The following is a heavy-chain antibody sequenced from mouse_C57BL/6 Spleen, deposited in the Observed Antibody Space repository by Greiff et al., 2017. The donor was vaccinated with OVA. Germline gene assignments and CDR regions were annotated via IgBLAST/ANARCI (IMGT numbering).Heavy chain of an antibody. Sequence: VQLQQSGPELVKPGASVKIPCKASGYTFTDYNMDWVKQSPGKSLEWIGDINPNNGGTIYNQKFKGKATLTVDKSSSTPYMELRSLTSEDTAVYYCTRRGYDYDAWFAYWGQGTLVTVSA. CDR1: GYTFTDYN. V-gene: IGHV1-18*01. D-gene: IGHD2-4*01. J-gene: IGHJ3*01. CDR3: TRRGYDYDAWFAY. CDR2: INPNNGGT.